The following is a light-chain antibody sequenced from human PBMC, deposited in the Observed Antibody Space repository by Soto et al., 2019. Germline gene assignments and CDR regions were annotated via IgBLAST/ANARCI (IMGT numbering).Light chain of an antibody. CDR1: QSVSTN. Sequence: EVVMTQSPATLSVSPGERVTLSCRASQSVSTNVAWYQQKPGQAPRLLVYGASTRATGIPARFSDSGSETEFTLTISSLQSEDFAVYFCQQYNDWPPTFGQGTGLEIK. J-gene: IGKJ5*01. V-gene: IGKV3-15*01. CDR3: QQYNDWPPT. CDR2: GAS.